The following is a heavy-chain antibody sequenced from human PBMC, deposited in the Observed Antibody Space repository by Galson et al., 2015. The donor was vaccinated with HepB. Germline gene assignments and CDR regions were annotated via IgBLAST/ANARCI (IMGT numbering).Heavy chain of an antibody. J-gene: IGHJ3*02. CDR2: VSSSGTHP. Sequence: SLRLSCAASGFSFSGHYMSWIRQGPGKGLEWISYVSSSGTHPFYADSVKGRFTISRDNSKNSLYLQMDSLRAEDTAVYYCAREASGSNGAFDIWGQGTMVTVSS. CDR3: AREASGSNGAFDI. V-gene: IGHV3-11*06. D-gene: IGHD1-26*01. CDR1: GFSFSGHY.